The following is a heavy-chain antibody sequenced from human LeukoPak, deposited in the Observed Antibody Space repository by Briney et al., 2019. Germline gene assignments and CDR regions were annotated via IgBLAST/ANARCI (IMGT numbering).Heavy chain of an antibody. CDR1: GFTFSSYA. J-gene: IGHJ4*02. CDR3: ARGGTTFEH. Sequence: GGSLRLSCAASGFTFSSYAMGWVRQAPGKGLEWVSTISATGGDTYDAGAVKGRFTISRDNAKNSLYLQINSLRAEDTAVYYCARGGTTFEHWGQGTLVTVSS. D-gene: IGHD4-11*01. CDR2: ISATGGDT. V-gene: IGHV3-23*01.